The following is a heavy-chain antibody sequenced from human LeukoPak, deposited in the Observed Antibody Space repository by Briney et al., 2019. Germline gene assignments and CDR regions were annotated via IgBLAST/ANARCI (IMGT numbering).Heavy chain of an antibody. CDR2: IYYSGTT. J-gene: IGHJ4*02. V-gene: IGHV4-59*01. CDR3: ARGQICSGGSCYQD. CDR1: GDSINSFY. D-gene: IGHD2-15*01. Sequence: KASETLSLTCTVSGDSINSFYGSWIRQPPGKGLEWIGYIYYSGTTNYNPSLKSRVTISVDTSKNQYSLKLSSVTAADTAVYFCARGQICSGGSCYQDWGQGILVTVSS.